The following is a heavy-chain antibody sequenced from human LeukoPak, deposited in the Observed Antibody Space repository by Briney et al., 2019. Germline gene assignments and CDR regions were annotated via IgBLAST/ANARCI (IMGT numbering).Heavy chain of an antibody. V-gene: IGHV3-48*01. CDR3: AGASGA. Sequence: PGGSLRLSFAASGFTFSSYSMNWVRQAPGKGLEWVSYISSSSSTIYYADSVKGRFTISRDNAKKPLYLQMNSLRADDTAVYYCAGASGAWGQGTLVTVSS. CDR1: GFTFSSYS. J-gene: IGHJ5*02. CDR2: ISSSSSTI.